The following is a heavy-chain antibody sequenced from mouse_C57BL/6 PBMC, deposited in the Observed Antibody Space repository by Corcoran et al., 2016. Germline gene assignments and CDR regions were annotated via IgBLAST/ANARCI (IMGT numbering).Heavy chain of an antibody. Sequence: EVQLQQSGPELVKPGASVKISCKASGYTFTDYYMNWVKQSHGKSLEWIGDINPNNGGTSYNQKFKGKATLTVDKSSSTAYMELRSLTSEDSAVYYCASHYYGSSSLFDYWGQGTTLTVSS. D-gene: IGHD1-1*01. V-gene: IGHV1-26*01. CDR2: INPNNGGT. CDR1: GYTFTDYY. CDR3: ASHYYGSSSLFDY. J-gene: IGHJ2*01.